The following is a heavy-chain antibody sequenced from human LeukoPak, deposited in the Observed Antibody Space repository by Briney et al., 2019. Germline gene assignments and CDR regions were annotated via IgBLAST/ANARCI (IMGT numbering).Heavy chain of an antibody. CDR3: AELGITMIGGV. J-gene: IGHJ6*04. D-gene: IGHD3-10*02. CDR2: IRYDGNNK. Sequence: GGSLRLSCAASGFIFSNYGMHGVCQAPGKGLEWVAFIRYDGNNKYYAESVKGRFTISRDNAKNSLYLQMNSLRAEDTAVYYCAELGITMIGGVWGKGTTVTISS. V-gene: IGHV3-30*02. CDR1: GFIFSNYG.